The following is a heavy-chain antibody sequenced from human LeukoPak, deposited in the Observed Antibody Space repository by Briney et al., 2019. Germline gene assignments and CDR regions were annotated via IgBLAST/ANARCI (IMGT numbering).Heavy chain of an antibody. D-gene: IGHD5-18*01. CDR1: GFTFSSYA. V-gene: IGHV3-23*01. CDR3: AKCFSGYSRLDY. J-gene: IGHJ4*02. CDR2: ISSSSDST. Sequence: PGGSLRLSCAASGFTFSSYAMSWVRQAPGKGLEWVSVISSSSDSTYYADSVKGRFTISRDNSKNMLYLQMNSLRAEDTAVYYCAKCFSGYSRLDYWGQGTLVTVSS.